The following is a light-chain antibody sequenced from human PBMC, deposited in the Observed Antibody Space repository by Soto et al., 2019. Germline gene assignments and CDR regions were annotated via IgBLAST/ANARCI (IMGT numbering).Light chain of an antibody. V-gene: IGKV3-20*01. CDR3: QHFGDSPRT. CDR2: GAS. J-gene: IGKJ1*01. Sequence: EIVLTQSPGTLSLSPGERATLSCRASESVSSSYLAWYQQKPGQAPRLLIFGASSRATGTPDRFSGSGSGTDFTLTISRLEPEDFAVFYCQHFGDSPRTFGQGTNMEFK. CDR1: ESVSSSY.